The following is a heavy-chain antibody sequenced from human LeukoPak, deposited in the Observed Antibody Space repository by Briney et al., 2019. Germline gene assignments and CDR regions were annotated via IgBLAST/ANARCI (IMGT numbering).Heavy chain of an antibody. CDR3: ARDRGRAFDI. V-gene: IGHV4-59*01. Sequence: PSETLSLTCTVSGGSISSYYWSWIRQPPGKGLEWTGYIYYSGSTNYNPSLKSRVTISVDTSKNQFSLKLSSVTAADTAVYYCARDRGRAFDIWGQGTMVTVSS. CDR1: GGSISSYY. CDR2: IYYSGST. J-gene: IGHJ3*02.